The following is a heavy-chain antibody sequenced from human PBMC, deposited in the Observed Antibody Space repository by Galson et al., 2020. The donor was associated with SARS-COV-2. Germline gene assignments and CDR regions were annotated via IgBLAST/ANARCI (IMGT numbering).Heavy chain of an antibody. CDR3: ARGDIVVVPAAIEGSMVLTLVGYSEYYFDY. Sequence: ASVKVSCKASGYTFTSYGISWVRQAPGQGLEWMGWISAYNGNTNYAQKLQGRVTLTTDTSTSTAYMELRSLRSDDTAVYYCARGDIVVVPAAIEGSMVLTLVGYSEYYFDYWGQGTLVTVSS. CDR1: GYTFTSYG. CDR2: ISAYNGNT. V-gene: IGHV1-18*01. D-gene: IGHD2-2*01. J-gene: IGHJ4*02.